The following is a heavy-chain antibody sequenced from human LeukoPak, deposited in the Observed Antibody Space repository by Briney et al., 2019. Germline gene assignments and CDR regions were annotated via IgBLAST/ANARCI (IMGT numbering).Heavy chain of an antibody. CDR3: ARLRPLAAAGSVWFDP. J-gene: IGHJ5*02. V-gene: IGHV4-59*08. Sequence: SETLSLTCTVSGGSTSSYYWSWIRQPPGKGLEWIGYIYYSGSTNYNPSLKSRVTISVDTSKNQFSLKLSSVTAADTAVYYCARLRPLAAAGSVWFDPWGQGTLVTVSS. D-gene: IGHD2-15*01. CDR1: GGSTSSYY. CDR2: IYYSGST.